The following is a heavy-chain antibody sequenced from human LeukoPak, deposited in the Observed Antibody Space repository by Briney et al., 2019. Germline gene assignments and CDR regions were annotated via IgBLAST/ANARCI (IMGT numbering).Heavy chain of an antibody. CDR3: ARDFGRWFLDY. Sequence: PGGSLRLSCAASGFTFNSYALSWVRQAPGKGLEWVSAISGSGGSTYYADSVKGRFTISRDNAKNSLYLQMNSLRAEDTAVYYCARDFGRWFLDYWGQGTLVTVSS. D-gene: IGHD4-23*01. CDR1: GFTFNSYA. J-gene: IGHJ4*02. V-gene: IGHV3-23*01. CDR2: ISGSGGST.